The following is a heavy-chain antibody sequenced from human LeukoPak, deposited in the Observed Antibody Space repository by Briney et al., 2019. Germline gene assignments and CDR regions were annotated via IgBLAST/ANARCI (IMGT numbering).Heavy chain of an antibody. CDR2: IKQDGSEI. V-gene: IGHV3-7*03. D-gene: IGHD1-14*01. J-gene: IGHJ4*02. Sequence: GGSLRLSCAASGFTFSNYWMGWVRQAPGKGLEWVANIKQDGSEIYYVDSVKGRFTISRDTAKDSLYLQMNSLRAEDTAVYYCTTRRQDGWWGQGTLVTVS. CDR3: TTRRQDGW. CDR1: GFTFSNYW.